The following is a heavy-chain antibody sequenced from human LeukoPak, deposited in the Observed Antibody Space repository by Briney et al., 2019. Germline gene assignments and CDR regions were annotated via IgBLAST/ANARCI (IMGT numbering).Heavy chain of an antibody. V-gene: IGHV4-31*03. CDR3: ARDREGYCSGGGCPANDAFDI. D-gene: IGHD2-15*01. CDR1: GGSISSGGYY. CDR2: IYYSGST. Sequence: PSETLSLTCTVSGGSISSGGYYWSWIRQHPGKGLEWIGYIYYSGSTYYNPSLKSRVTISVDTSKNQFSLKLSSVTAADTAVYYCARDREGYCSGGGCPANDAFDIWGQGTMVTVSS. J-gene: IGHJ3*02.